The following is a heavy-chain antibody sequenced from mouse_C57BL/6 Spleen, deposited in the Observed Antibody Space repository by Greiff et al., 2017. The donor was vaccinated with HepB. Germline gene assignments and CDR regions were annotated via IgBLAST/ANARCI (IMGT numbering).Heavy chain of an antibody. Sequence: EVMLVESGGGLVKPGGSLKLSCAASGFTFSDYGMHWVRQAPEKGLEWVAYISSGSSTIYYADTVKGRFTISRDNAKNTLFLQMTSLRSEDTAMYYCARRFITTVVPDWYFDVWGTGTTVTVSS. CDR1: GFTFSDYG. J-gene: IGHJ1*03. CDR3: ARRFITTVVPDWYFDV. CDR2: ISSGSSTI. D-gene: IGHD1-1*01. V-gene: IGHV5-17*01.